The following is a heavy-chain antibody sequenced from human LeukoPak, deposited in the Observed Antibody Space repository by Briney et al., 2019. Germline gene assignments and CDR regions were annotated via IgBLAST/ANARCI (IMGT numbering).Heavy chain of an antibody. CDR3: ARDLLGYCSGGSCYRVGYFDY. V-gene: IGHV1-46*01. Sequence: ASVKVSCKASGYTFTSYYMHWVRQAPGQGLEWMGIINPSGGSTSYAQKFQGRVTMTRDTSISTAYMELSRLRSDDTAVYYCARDLLGYCSGGSCYRVGYFDYWGQGTLVTVSS. D-gene: IGHD2-15*01. J-gene: IGHJ4*02. CDR1: GYTFTSYY. CDR2: INPSGGST.